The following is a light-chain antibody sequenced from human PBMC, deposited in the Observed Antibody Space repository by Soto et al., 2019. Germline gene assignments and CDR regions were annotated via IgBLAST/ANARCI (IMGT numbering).Light chain of an antibody. CDR2: GAS. J-gene: IGKJ2*01. Sequence: DIQMTQSPSSVSASIGDTVTITCRASQDISTLLAWYQQKPGKAPKLLIYGASTLESGVPSRFSGRGSGTDFTLTISSLQPDDFATYYCQQYDSSSPTFGQGTKLEIK. V-gene: IGKV1D-12*01. CDR3: QQYDSSSPT. CDR1: QDISTL.